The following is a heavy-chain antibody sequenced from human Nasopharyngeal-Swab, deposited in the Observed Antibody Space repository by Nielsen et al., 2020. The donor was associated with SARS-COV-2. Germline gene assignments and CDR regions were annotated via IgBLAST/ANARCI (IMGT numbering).Heavy chain of an antibody. D-gene: IGHD6-19*01. CDR3: SRDLAGLAGN. CDR2: IDTDGAIT. J-gene: IGHJ4*02. CDR1: GFSFRTYW. Sequence: GESLKISCAASGFSFRTYWMHWVRQSPGKGLLWVSRIDTDGAITNYADSVKGRFTIFRDNAKNTLYLYMNSLRPEDTAIYYCSRDLAGLAGNWGQGTLVIVSS. V-gene: IGHV3-74*01.